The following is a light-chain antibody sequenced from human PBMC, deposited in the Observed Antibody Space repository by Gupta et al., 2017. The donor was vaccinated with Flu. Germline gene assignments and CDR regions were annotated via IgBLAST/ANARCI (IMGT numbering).Light chain of an antibody. CDR3: QQYSSSPVT. V-gene: IGKV3-20*01. J-gene: IGKJ5*01. Sequence: EIVLTQSPGTLSLSPGERATLSCRASQSVSSSYLAWYQQKPGQAPRLLIYGASSRATGIPDRFSGSGSGTDFTLIISRLEPEDFALYYCQQYSSSPVTFGQGTRLEIK. CDR1: QSVSSSY. CDR2: GAS.